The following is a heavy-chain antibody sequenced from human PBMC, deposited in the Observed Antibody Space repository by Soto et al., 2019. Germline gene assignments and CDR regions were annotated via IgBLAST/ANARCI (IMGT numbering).Heavy chain of an antibody. V-gene: IGHV3-23*01. CDR1: GFTFSSYA. D-gene: IGHD3-10*01. Sequence: EVRLLESGGGLVQPGGSLRLSCAASGFTFSSYAMSWVRQAPGKGLEWVSAISGSGGSTYYADSVKGRITISKDNSMNTLYLQMDNLRAEDTAVYYCAKESMVRGVINYFDYWGQGTLVTVSS. CDR2: ISGSGGST. CDR3: AKESMVRGVINYFDY. J-gene: IGHJ4*02.